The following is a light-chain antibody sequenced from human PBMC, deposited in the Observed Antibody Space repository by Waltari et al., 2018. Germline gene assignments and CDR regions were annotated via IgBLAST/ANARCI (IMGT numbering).Light chain of an antibody. V-gene: IGKV1-39*01. CDR1: QSITSY. CDR2: AAS. CDR3: QQSYSTPPT. Sequence: DIQMTQSPSSLSAPVGDRVTITCRESQSITSYLNWYQQKPGKAPKLLIYAASSLQSGVPSRFSGSGSGTDFTLTISSLQPEDFATYYCQQSYSTPPTFGQGTKVEIK. J-gene: IGKJ1*01.